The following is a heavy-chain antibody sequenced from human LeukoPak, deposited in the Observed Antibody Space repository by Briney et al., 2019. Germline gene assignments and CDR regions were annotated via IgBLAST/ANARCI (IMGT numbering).Heavy chain of an antibody. V-gene: IGHV3-23*01. Sequence: GGSLRLSCAASGFTFSSYWMSWVRQAPGKGLEWVSAISGSGGSTYYADSVKGRFTISRDNSKNTLYLQMNSLRAEDTAVYYCAKNSGPVVVITSFDYWGQGTLVTVSS. J-gene: IGHJ4*02. D-gene: IGHD3-22*01. CDR3: AKNSGPVVVITSFDY. CDR2: ISGSGGST. CDR1: GFTFSSYW.